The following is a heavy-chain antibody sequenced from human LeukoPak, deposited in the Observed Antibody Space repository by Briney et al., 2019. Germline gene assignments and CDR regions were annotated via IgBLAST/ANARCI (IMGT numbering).Heavy chain of an antibody. Sequence: ASVKVSCKASGYIFTSYAMHWVRQAPGQRLEWMGWINTGNGDTKYSQRLQDRVTITGDTSASTVYMELSSLRSEDTAVYYCASWAGTPVRYFSGPLDYWGQGTLVTVSS. V-gene: IGHV1-3*04. J-gene: IGHJ4*02. D-gene: IGHD6-19*01. CDR1: GYIFTSYA. CDR2: INTGNGDT. CDR3: ASWAGTPVRYFSGPLDY.